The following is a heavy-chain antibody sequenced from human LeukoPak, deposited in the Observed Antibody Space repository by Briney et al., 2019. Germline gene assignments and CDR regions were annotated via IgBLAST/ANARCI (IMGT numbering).Heavy chain of an antibody. CDR1: GYTFTSYD. D-gene: IGHD6-19*01. J-gene: IGHJ4*02. Sequence: GAPVKVSCKASGYTFTSYDINWVRQATGQGLEWMGWMNPNSGNTGYAQKFQGRVTMTRNTSISTAYMELSSLRSEDTAVYYCARGRIAVAATAYWGQGTLVTVSS. CDR2: MNPNSGNT. V-gene: IGHV1-8*01. CDR3: ARGRIAVAATAY.